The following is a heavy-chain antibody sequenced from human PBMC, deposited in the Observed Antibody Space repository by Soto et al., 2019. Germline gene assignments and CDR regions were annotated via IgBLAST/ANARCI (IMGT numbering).Heavy chain of an antibody. CDR3: ARHVAKGIFRVVINWLDP. CDR2: IYYSGST. V-gene: IGHV4-39*01. Sequence: SETLSLTCTVSGGSISSSSYYWGWIRQPPGKGLEWIGSIYYSGSTYYNPSLKSRVTISVDTSKNQFSLKLSSVTAADTAVYYCARHVAKGIFRVVINWLDPWGQGTLVTVSS. CDR1: GGSISSSSYY. D-gene: IGHD3-3*01. J-gene: IGHJ5*02.